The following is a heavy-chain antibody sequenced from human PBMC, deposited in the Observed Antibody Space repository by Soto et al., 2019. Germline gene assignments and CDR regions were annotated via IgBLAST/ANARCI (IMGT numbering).Heavy chain of an antibody. Sequence: PSETLSLTCTVSGDSITSNIYFWAWIRQPPGKGLEWIGSIYYSGTTYYNPSLKSRVTISVDRSKNQFSLKLSSVTAADTAVYYCARHYDILTGYYTPLEYWGQGTLVTVSS. D-gene: IGHD3-9*01. CDR3: ARHYDILTGYYTPLEY. J-gene: IGHJ4*02. V-gene: IGHV4-39*01. CDR2: IYYSGTT. CDR1: GDSITSNIYF.